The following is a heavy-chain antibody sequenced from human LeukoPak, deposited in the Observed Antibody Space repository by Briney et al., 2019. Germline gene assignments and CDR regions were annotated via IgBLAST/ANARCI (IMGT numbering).Heavy chain of an antibody. J-gene: IGHJ4*02. CDR1: GGSISSGGYS. CDR3: VYSGGSGSYYADY. CDR2: IYHSGST. D-gene: IGHD3-10*01. Sequence: PSQTLSLTCAVSGGSISSGGYSWSWIRQPPGKGLEWIGYIYHSGSTYYTPSLKSRVTISVDRSKNQFSLKLSSVTAADTAVYYCVYSGGSGSYYADYWGQGTPVTVSS. V-gene: IGHV4-30-2*01.